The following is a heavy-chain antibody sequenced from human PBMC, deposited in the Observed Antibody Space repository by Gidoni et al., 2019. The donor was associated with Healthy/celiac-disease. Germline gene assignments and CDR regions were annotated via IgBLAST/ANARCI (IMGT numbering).Heavy chain of an antibody. Sequence: QVQLVQSGAEVKKPGASVKVSCKVSGYTLTELSMHWVRQAPGKGLEWMGGFDPEDGETIYAQKFQGRVTMTEDTSTDTAYMELSSLRSEDTAVYYCAFPKSVDRRDILTGYSRYYYYGMDVWGQGTTVTVSS. CDR2: FDPEDGET. J-gene: IGHJ6*02. CDR3: AFPKSVDRRDILTGYSRYYYYGMDV. CDR1: GYTLTELS. D-gene: IGHD3-9*01. V-gene: IGHV1-24*01.